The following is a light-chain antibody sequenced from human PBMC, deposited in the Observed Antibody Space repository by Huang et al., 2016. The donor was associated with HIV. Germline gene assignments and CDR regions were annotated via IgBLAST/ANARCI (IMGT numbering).Light chain of an antibody. J-gene: IGKJ1*01. CDR2: AAS. CDR1: QGIDSY. CDR3: QQYYTFPWT. V-gene: IGKV1D-8*01. Sequence: VIWMTQSPSLLSASKGDKVTINCRESQGIDSYLSWYQQKPGKAPELLISAASTLQGGVPSRFNGSGSGTDFTLTISRLQSEDFANYYCQQYYTFPWTFGQGTKVDVK.